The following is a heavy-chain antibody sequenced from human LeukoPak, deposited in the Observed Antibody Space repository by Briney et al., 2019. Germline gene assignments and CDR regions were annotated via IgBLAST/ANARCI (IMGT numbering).Heavy chain of an antibody. Sequence: GGSLRLSCAASGFTFSNAWMSWVRQAPGKGLEWVGRIKSKTDGGTTDYAAPVKGRFTISRDDSKNTLYLQMNSLKTEDTAVYYCTTDPLDSTTGLYYYYMDVWGKGTTVTVSS. CDR3: TTDPLDSTTGLYYYYMDV. CDR2: IKSKTDGGTT. V-gene: IGHV3-15*01. J-gene: IGHJ6*03. D-gene: IGHD3/OR15-3a*01. CDR1: GFTFSNAW.